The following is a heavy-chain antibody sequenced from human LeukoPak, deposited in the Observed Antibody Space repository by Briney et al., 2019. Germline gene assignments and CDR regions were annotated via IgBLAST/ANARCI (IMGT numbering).Heavy chain of an antibody. Sequence: SETLSLTCTVSGDSITRNYHYWGWIRQPPGKGLEWMGNIYHGGPTYYSPSLQSRITISVNTSKNQFYVKLRSLTAARPAFYYWGEILRSFFLLFGSGGQGTLVTVSS. CDR1: GDSITRNYHY. V-gene: IGHV4-39*01. CDR2: IYHGGPT. J-gene: IGHJ4*02. CDR3: GEILRSFFLLFGS. D-gene: IGHD3-16*01.